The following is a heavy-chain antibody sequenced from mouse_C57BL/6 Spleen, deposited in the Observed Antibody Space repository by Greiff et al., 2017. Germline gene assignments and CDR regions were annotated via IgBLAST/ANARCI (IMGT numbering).Heavy chain of an antibody. CDR3: ARSYDYDEAWFAY. Sequence: QVQLKESGPGLVAPSQSLSITCTVSGFSLTSYGVHWVRQPPGKGLEWLVVIWSDGSTTYNSALKSRLSISKDNSKSQVFLKMNSLQTDDTAVYYCARSYDYDEAWFAYWGQGTLVTVSA. J-gene: IGHJ3*01. V-gene: IGHV2-6*03. D-gene: IGHD2-4*01. CDR2: IWSDGST. CDR1: GFSLTSYG.